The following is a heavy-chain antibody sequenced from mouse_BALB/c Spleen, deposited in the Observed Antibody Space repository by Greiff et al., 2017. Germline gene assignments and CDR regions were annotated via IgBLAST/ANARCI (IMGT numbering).Heavy chain of an antibody. CDR3: ARDDDGYNGAMDY. Sequence: DVQLVESGGGLVKPGGSLKLSCAASGFTFSDYYMYWVRQTPEKRLEWVATISDGGSYTYYPDSVKGRFTISRDNAKNNLYLQMSSLKSEDTAMYYCARDDDGYNGAMDYWGQGTSVTVAS. J-gene: IGHJ4*01. D-gene: IGHD2-3*01. CDR1: GFTFSDYY. CDR2: ISDGGSYT. V-gene: IGHV5-4*02.